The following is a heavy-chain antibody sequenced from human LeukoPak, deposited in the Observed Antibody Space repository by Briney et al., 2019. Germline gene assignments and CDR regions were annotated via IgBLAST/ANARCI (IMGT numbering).Heavy chain of an antibody. D-gene: IGHD5-12*01. CDR1: GGSISSSSYY. CDR2: IYYSGST. V-gene: IGHV4-39*07. Sequence: SETLSLTCTVSGGSISSSSYYWGWIRQPPGKGLEWIGSIYYSGSTYYNPSLKSRVTISVDTSKNQFSLKLSSVTAADTAVYHCARAQRSYSGYDTGYWGQGTLVTVSS. J-gene: IGHJ4*02. CDR3: ARAQRSYSGYDTGY.